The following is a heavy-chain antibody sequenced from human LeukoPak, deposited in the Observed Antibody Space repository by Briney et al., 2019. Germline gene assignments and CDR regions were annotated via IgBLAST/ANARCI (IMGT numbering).Heavy chain of an antibody. CDR1: GGSISSSSYY. CDR3: ARNSGSYSWFDP. CDR2: IYYSGST. Sequence: KPSETLSLTCTVSGGSISSSSYYWGWIRQPPGKGLEWIGSIYYSGSTYYNPSLKSRVTISVDTSKNQFSLKLSSVTAADTAVYYCARNSGSYSWFDPWGQGTLVTVSS. J-gene: IGHJ5*02. D-gene: IGHD1-26*01. V-gene: IGHV4-39*07.